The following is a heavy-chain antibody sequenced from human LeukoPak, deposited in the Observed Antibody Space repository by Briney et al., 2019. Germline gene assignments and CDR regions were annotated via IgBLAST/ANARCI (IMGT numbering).Heavy chain of an antibody. V-gene: IGHV4-34*01. D-gene: IGHD3-22*01. J-gene: IGHJ4*02. CDR1: GGSFSDYY. Sequence: PSETLSLTCAVYGGSFSDYYWNWIRQPPGKGLEWIGEINHRGSTNYNPSLKSRVTISEDTSKNQFSLKLTSVTAADTAVYYCARGATYYYDTSGDYFDYWGQGILVTVSS. CDR3: ARGATYYYDTSGDYFDY. CDR2: INHRGST.